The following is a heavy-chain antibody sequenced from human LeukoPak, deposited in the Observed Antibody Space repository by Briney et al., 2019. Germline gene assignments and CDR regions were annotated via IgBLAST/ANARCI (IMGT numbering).Heavy chain of an antibody. Sequence: PGGSLRLSCAASGFTFSSYSMNWVRQAPGRGLEWVSSISSSSSYIYYADSVKGRFTISRDNAKNSLYLQMNSLRAEDTAVYYCARDQGEMATMDNWFDPWGQGTLVTVSS. CDR3: ARDQGEMATMDNWFDP. CDR1: GFTFSSYS. CDR2: ISSSSSYI. V-gene: IGHV3-21*01. D-gene: IGHD5-24*01. J-gene: IGHJ5*02.